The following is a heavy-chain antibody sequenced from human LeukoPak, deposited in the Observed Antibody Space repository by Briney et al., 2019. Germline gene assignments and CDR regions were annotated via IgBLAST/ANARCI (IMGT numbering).Heavy chain of an antibody. V-gene: IGHV3-23*01. J-gene: IGHJ4*02. CDR3: AKHVGYCSSASCYFDY. CDR1: GFTFSSYG. CDR2: ISGSGGST. D-gene: IGHD2-2*01. Sequence: GGSLRLSGAASGFTFSSYGMSWVRQAPGKGLEWVSDISGSGGSTYYADSVKGRFTISRDNSKNTLFLQMNSLRAEDTAVYYCAKHVGYCSSASCYFDYWGQGTLVTVAS.